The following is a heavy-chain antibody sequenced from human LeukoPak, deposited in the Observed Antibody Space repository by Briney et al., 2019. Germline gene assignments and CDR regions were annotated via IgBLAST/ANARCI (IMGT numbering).Heavy chain of an antibody. J-gene: IGHJ4*02. CDR1: GDSISSGSYY. Sequence: SETLSLTCTVSGDSISSGSYYWSCIRQPAGKGLEWIGRIYGRGGSNYNPSLKSRVTISIDKSKNQFSLKMNSVTAPDTAVYYCARHLRSGSYSAGYYFDYWGQGTLVTVSS. CDR2: IYGRGGS. D-gene: IGHD1-26*01. CDR3: ARHLRSGSYSAGYYFDY. V-gene: IGHV4-61*02.